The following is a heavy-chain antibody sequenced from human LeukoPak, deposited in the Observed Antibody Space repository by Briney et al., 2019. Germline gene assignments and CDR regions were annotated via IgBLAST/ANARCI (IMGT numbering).Heavy chain of an antibody. CDR1: GFTFSSYN. D-gene: IGHD5-18*01. Sequence: GGSLTLSCAASGFTFSSYNMNWVRQAPGKGLEWVSYISSTSNTIYYADSVKGRFTISGDNAKNSLYLQMKSLRAEDTAVYYCARGRGYSYGQLDYWGQGTLVTVSS. CDR3: ARGRGYSYGQLDY. CDR2: ISSTSNTI. V-gene: IGHV3-48*01. J-gene: IGHJ4*02.